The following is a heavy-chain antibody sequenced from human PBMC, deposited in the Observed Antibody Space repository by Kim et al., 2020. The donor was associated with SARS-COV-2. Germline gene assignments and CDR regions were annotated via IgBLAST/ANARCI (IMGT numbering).Heavy chain of an antibody. CDR2: T. CDR3: ARRPNYYGMDV. Sequence: TNYNPSLKSRVTISVDTSKNQFSLNLSSVTAADTAVYYCARRPNYYGMDVWGQGTTVTVSS. J-gene: IGHJ6*02. V-gene: IGHV4-59*08.